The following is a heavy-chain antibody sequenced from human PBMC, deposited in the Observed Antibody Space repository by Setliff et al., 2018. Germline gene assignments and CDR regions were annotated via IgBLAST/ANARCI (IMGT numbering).Heavy chain of an antibody. Sequence: GESLKISCKGSGYTFTNYWIAWVRQMPGKGLEWMGIIYPGDSDTRYSPSFQGQVTISVDKAINTAYLQWNSLQASDTAMYYCARQGCSSTSCHSIDYWGQGTLVTVSS. CDR2: IYPGDSDT. CDR1: GYTFTNYW. J-gene: IGHJ4*02. CDR3: ARQGCSSTSCHSIDY. D-gene: IGHD2-2*01. V-gene: IGHV5-51*01.